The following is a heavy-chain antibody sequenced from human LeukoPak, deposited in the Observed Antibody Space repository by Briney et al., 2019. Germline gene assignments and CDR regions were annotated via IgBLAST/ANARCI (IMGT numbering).Heavy chain of an antibody. CDR3: AWLKAARPVDV. CDR2: INHSRST. V-gene: IGHV4-34*01. J-gene: IGHJ6*04. D-gene: IGHD6-6*01. CDR1: GGSFSGYY. Sequence: NPSETLSLTCAVYGGSFSGYYWSWLRQPPGKGLEWIGEINHSRSTNYTPSLKSRVTISVDTSKHQFSLKVSSVPAADTAVYYCAWLKAARPVDVWGKGTTVTVSS.